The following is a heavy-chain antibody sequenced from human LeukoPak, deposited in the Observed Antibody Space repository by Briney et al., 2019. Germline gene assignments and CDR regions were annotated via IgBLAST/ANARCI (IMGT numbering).Heavy chain of an antibody. J-gene: IGHJ4*02. D-gene: IGHD6-19*01. CDR3: ARKGGRYLAVAGRAFDY. V-gene: IGHV4-34*01. CDR1: GGSFSGYY. Sequence: TSETLSLTCAVYGGSFSGYYWSWIRQPAGKGLEWIGEINHSGSTNYNPSLKSRVTISVDTSKNQFSLKLSSVTAADKAVYYCARKGGRYLAVAGRAFDYWGQGTLVTVSS. CDR2: INHSGST.